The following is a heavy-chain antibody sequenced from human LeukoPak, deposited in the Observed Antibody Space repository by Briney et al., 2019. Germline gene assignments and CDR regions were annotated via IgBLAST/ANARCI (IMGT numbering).Heavy chain of an antibody. Sequence: GGSLRLSCAASGFTFSTYGMHWVRQAPGKGLEGVAVISFDGSNKYYPDSVKGRFTISRDNSKNTLYLQMNSLRAEDTAVYYCAKDWGNWGYGYYFDHGGQGTLVTVSS. CDR3: AKDWGNWGYGYYFDH. J-gene: IGHJ4*02. D-gene: IGHD7-27*01. V-gene: IGHV3-30*18. CDR2: ISFDGSNK. CDR1: GFTFSTYG.